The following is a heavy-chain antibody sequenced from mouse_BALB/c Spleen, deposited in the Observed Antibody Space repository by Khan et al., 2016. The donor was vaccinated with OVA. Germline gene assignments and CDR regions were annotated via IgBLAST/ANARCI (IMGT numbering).Heavy chain of an antibody. Sequence: QVQLQQSGAELAKPAASVKMSCKASGYTFINYWILWVKQRPGQGLEWIGYINPSTAYTEYNQNFKDKATLTADKSSRTAYMQLSSLTSEDSAVYYCARRGLRWDFDYWGQGTTLTVSS. V-gene: IGHV1-7*01. J-gene: IGHJ2*01. CDR3: ARRGLRWDFDY. D-gene: IGHD1-1*01. CDR2: INPSTAYT. CDR1: GYTFINYW.